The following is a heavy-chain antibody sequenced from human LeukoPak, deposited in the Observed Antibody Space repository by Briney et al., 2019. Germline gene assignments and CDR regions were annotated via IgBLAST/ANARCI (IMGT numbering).Heavy chain of an antibody. CDR2: IHFSGST. V-gene: IGHV4-59*01. J-gene: IGHJ4*02. Sequence: PSETLSLTCTVSDASISGYYWSWIRQPPGKGLEWIGSIHFSGSTNYNPSLRSRVTISVDTSKNQLSLKLNSVTAADTAVYYCARDLGGIYFDYWGQGTLVTASS. CDR1: DASISGYY. CDR3: ARDLGGIYFDY. D-gene: IGHD1-26*01.